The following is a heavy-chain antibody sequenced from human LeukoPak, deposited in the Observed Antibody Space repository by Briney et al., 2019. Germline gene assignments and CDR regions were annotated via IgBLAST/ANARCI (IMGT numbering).Heavy chain of an antibody. CDR2: ISSSGSTI. Sequence: GGSLRLSCAASGFTFSSYEMNWVRQAPGKGLEWVSYISSSGSTIYYADSVKGRFTISRDNAKNSLYLQMNSLRAEDTAVYYCARARWYSSDYWGQGTLVTVSS. V-gene: IGHV3-48*03. CDR1: GFTFSSYE. D-gene: IGHD5-24*01. J-gene: IGHJ4*02. CDR3: ARARWYSSDY.